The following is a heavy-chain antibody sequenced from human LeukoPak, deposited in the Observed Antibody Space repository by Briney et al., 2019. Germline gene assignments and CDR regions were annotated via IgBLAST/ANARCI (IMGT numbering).Heavy chain of an antibody. J-gene: IGHJ4*02. CDR3: ARPGYSSGWYEVDY. Sequence: SETLSLTCTVSGGSISSGDYYWSWIRQPPGKGLEWTGYIYYSGSTYYNPSLKSRVTISVDTSKNPFSLKLSSVTAADTAVYYCARPGYSSGWYEVDYWGQGTLVTVSS. V-gene: IGHV4-30-4*01. CDR1: GGSISSGDYY. CDR2: IYYSGST. D-gene: IGHD6-19*01.